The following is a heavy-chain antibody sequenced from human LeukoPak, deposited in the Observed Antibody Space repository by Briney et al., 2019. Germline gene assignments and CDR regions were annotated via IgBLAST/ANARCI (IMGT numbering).Heavy chain of an antibody. V-gene: IGHV1-2*06. CDR2: INPNSGGT. D-gene: IGHD3-10*01. Sequence: GASVKVSCKASGYTFTGYYMHWVRQAPGQGLEWMGRINPNSGGTNYAQKFQGRVTMTRDTSISTAYMELSSLRSDDTAVYYCARDPYYYGSGSYRRIYYYIDVWGKGTTVTVSS. CDR3: ARDPYYYGSGSYRRIYYYIDV. CDR1: GYTFTGYY. J-gene: IGHJ6*03.